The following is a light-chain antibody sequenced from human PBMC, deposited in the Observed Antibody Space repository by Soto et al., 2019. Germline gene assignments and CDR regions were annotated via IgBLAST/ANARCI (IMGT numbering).Light chain of an antibody. CDR3: QQDGSSPGT. CDR1: QSVRDSH. J-gene: IGKJ1*01. V-gene: IGKV3-20*01. CDR2: ETS. Sequence: EIVLTQSPGTLSLSPGERATLSCRASQSVRDSHLAWYQQKPGQAPSLLIYETSSRATGIPDRFRGSGSGTEFALTITRVEPEDVAMYFCQQDGSSPGTFGQGTKVEI.